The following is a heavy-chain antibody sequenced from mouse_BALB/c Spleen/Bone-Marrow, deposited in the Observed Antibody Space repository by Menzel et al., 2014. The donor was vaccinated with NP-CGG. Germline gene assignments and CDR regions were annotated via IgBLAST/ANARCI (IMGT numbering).Heavy chain of an antibody. Sequence: VQLQQPGGGLVQPGGSLKLSCAASGFDFSRYWMNWVRQAPGKGLEWIGEINPDSSTINYTPFLKDKFIISRDNAKNTLYLQMSKVRSEDTALYYCARPYYRYLYFDYWGQGTTLTVSS. CDR1: GFDFSRYW. CDR2: INPDSSTI. V-gene: IGHV4-1*02. CDR3: ARPYYRYLYFDY. D-gene: IGHD2-14*01. J-gene: IGHJ2*01.